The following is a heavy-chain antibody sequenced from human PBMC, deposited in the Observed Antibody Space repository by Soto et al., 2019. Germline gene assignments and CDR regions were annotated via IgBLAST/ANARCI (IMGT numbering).Heavy chain of an antibody. J-gene: IGHJ4*02. Sequence: EVQLLESGGGLVQPGRSLRLSCAASGFTFSNYAMSWVRQAPGQGLDWVSAISGSGGTTYYADSVKGRFTISRDNSKNTPFLQMNILRAEDAAVYSSPKYFVETRSSSGGPWAFHDWGQGTMVTVSS. CDR1: GFTFSNYA. V-gene: IGHV3-23*01. D-gene: IGHD6-25*01. CDR3: PKYFVETRSSSGGPWAFHD. CDR2: ISGSGGTT.